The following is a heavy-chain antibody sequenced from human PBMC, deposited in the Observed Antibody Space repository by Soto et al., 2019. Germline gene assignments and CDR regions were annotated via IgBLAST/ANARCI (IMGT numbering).Heavy chain of an antibody. CDR3: ARDFPEWFGRAVVYFDY. D-gene: IGHD3-10*01. V-gene: IGHV3-48*02. CDR1: GFTFSSYS. Sequence: EVQLVESGGGFVQPGGSLRLSCAASGFTFSSYSMNWVRQAPGKGLEWVSYISSSSSTIYYADSVKGRFTISRDNAKNSLYLQMNSLRDEDTAVYYCARDFPEWFGRAVVYFDYWGQGTLVTVSS. CDR2: ISSSSSTI. J-gene: IGHJ4*02.